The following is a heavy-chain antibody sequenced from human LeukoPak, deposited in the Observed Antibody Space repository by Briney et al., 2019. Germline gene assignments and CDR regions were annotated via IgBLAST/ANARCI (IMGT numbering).Heavy chain of an antibody. CDR1: GFTFSSYG. Sequence: GGSLRLSCAVSGFTFSSYGMSWVRQAPGQGLEWVSGISGSGGNTYYADSVKGRFTISRDNAKNSLYLQMNSLRAEDTAVYYCARDRGSTSCHFDYWGQGTLVTVSS. D-gene: IGHD2-2*01. V-gene: IGHV3-21*01. CDR2: ISGSGGNT. J-gene: IGHJ4*02. CDR3: ARDRGSTSCHFDY.